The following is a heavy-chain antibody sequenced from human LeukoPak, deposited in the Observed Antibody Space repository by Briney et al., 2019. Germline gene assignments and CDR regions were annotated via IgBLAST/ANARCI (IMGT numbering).Heavy chain of an antibody. Sequence: GGSLRLSCAASGFTFSSYWMHWVRQAPGKGLVWVSRINGDGTSTKHADSVKGRFTISRDNSKNTLYLQMDSLRAEDTAVYHCARGLYESSGHTLGLWGQGTLVTVSS. J-gene: IGHJ4*02. CDR2: INGDGTST. V-gene: IGHV3-74*03. CDR3: ARGLYESSGHTLGL. D-gene: IGHD3-22*01. CDR1: GFTFSSYW.